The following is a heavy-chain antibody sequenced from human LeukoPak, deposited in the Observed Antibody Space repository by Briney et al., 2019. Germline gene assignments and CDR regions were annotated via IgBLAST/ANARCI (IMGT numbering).Heavy chain of an antibody. D-gene: IGHD1-26*01. CDR1: GGSFSGYY. Sequence: SETLSLTCAVYGGSFSGYYWSWIRQPPGKGLEWIGEINHSGSTNYNPSLKSRVTISVDTSKNQFSLKLSSVTAADTAVYYCARALFYSGSSFIDYWGQGALVTVSS. V-gene: IGHV4-34*01. CDR2: INHSGST. J-gene: IGHJ4*02. CDR3: ARALFYSGSSFIDY.